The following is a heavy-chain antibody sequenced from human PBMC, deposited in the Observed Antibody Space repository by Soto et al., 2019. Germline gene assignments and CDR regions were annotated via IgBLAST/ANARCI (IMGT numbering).Heavy chain of an antibody. CDR1: VDSINSAYF. CDR3: QRTDNVGYYQYF. D-gene: IGHD2-2*03. J-gene: IGHJ4*01. CDR2: IYHIWTT. Sequence: PSETLSLTCSFSVDSINSAYFCCCIRQPPGKGLECIGSIYHIWTTYYNPSFNILVYISVDTSKNQFSLKLSSVTASDSAVYYCQRTDNVGYYQYF. V-gene: IGHV4-38-2*01.